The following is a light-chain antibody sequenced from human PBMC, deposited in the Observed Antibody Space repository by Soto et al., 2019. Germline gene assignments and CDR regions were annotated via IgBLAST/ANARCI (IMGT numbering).Light chain of an antibody. CDR2: AAS. Sequence: IQITQSPSSLSASVGDGVTITCRAIQGIRNDLGWYQQKPGKAPKLLIYAASSLQSGVPSRFSGSGSGTDFTLIISSLQPEDFATYYCQQSYSTPRTFGQGTKVDIK. J-gene: IGKJ1*01. CDR1: QGIRND. CDR3: QQSYSTPRT. V-gene: IGKV1-39*01.